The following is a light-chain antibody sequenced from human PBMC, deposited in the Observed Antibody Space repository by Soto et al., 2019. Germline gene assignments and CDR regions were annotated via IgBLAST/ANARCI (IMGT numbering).Light chain of an antibody. CDR3: SSFTTSATLV. V-gene: IGLV2-14*03. Sequence: QSALTQPDSVSGSPGQAITISSAGSNSDVGAYNYVSWYQQHPGKAPKLIIFDVSNRPSGVSDRFSASKSGNTASLTISGLQPEHEADYYCSSFTTSATLVFGGGTKLTVL. J-gene: IGLJ3*02. CDR2: DVS. CDR1: NSDVGAYNY.